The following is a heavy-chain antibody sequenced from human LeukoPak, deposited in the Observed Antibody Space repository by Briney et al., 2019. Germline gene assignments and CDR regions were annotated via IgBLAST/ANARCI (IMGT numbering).Heavy chain of an antibody. CDR2: ISAYNDDT. CDR1: GYSYTRLG. D-gene: IGHD3-9*01. CDR3: ARRTNYDILTGYSARGYYFDY. Sequence: GASVKVSCKASGYSYTRLGVAWVRQAPGQGLEWMGWISAYNDDTRYAQKFQGRVTVTPDPATNTAYMELRSLRSDDTAVYYCARRTNYDILTGYSARGYYFDYWGQGTLVTVSA. V-gene: IGHV1-18*01. J-gene: IGHJ4*02.